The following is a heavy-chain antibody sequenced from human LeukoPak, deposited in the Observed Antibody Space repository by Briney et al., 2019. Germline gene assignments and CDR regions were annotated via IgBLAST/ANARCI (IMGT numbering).Heavy chain of an antibody. V-gene: IGHV1-18*01. CDR1: GYTFTSYG. J-gene: IGHJ4*02. Sequence: GASVKVSRKASGYTFTSYGISWVRQAPGQGLEWMGWISAYNGNTNYAQKLQGRVTMTTDTSTSTAYMELRSLRSDDTAVYYCARYYCSGGSCYSDYWGQGTLVTVSS. CDR2: ISAYNGNT. CDR3: ARYYCSGGSCYSDY. D-gene: IGHD2-15*01.